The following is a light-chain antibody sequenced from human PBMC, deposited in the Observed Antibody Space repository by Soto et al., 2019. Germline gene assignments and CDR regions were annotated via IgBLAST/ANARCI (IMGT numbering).Light chain of an antibody. CDR3: QQFNSFPIP. Sequence: AIPLTQSPSSLSASVGARVTITCRASQGISSFLAWYQQKPGKAPKLLIYGASTLQSGVPSRFSGSVSGTDFTLTIGSLQPDDFATYYCQQFNSFPIPFGPGTKVDIK. CDR2: GAS. V-gene: IGKV1-13*02. CDR1: QGISSF. J-gene: IGKJ3*01.